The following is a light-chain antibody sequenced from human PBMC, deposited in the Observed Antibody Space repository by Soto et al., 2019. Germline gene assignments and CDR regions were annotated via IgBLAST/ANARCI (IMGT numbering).Light chain of an antibody. J-gene: IGLJ3*02. CDR3: SSYTTSSTRV. CDR1: SSDLGSYNF. V-gene: IGLV2-14*01. Sequence: QSALTQPPSASGSPGQSVTISCTGTSSDLGSYNFVSWYQQHPGKAPKLMLYEVSNRPSGVSNRFSGSKSGTTASLTISGLQAEDEADYYCSSYTTSSTRVFGGGTKLTVL. CDR2: EVS.